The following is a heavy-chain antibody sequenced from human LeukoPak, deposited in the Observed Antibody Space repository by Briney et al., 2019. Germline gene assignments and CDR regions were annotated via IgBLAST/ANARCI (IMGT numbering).Heavy chain of an antibody. J-gene: IGHJ3*02. Sequence: PGGSLRLSCAASGFTFSSYAMHWVRQAPGKGLEWVAVISYDGSNKYYADSVKGRFTISRDNSKNTLYLQMNSLRAEDTAVYYCASEGWKIVGAFDIWGQGTMVTVSS. CDR3: ASEGWKIVGAFDI. CDR2: ISYDGSNK. V-gene: IGHV3-30-3*01. D-gene: IGHD1-26*01. CDR1: GFTFSSYA.